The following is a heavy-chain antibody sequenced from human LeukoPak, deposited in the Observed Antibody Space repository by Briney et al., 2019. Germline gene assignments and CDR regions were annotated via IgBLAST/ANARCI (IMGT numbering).Heavy chain of an antibody. CDR3: AGRIAAAEKGFDY. V-gene: IGHV4-59*02. Sequence: TSETLSLTCTVSGGSVTDYYWSWIRQSPGKGLEWIGYIYYTGTSYNPSLKSRVTISVDTSKNQFSLKLSSVTAADTAVYYCAGRIAAAEKGFDYWGQGTLVTASS. CDR2: IYYTGT. CDR1: GGSVTDYY. J-gene: IGHJ4*02. D-gene: IGHD6-13*01.